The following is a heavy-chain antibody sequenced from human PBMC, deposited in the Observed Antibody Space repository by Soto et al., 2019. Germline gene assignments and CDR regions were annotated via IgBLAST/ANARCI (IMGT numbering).Heavy chain of an antibody. J-gene: IGHJ4*02. CDR2: IYYSGST. Sequence: QVQLQESGPGLVKPSQTLSLTCTVSGGSISSGGYYWSWIRQPPGKGLEWIGYIYYSGSTYYNPSLESRVTISVDTSKNQFSQKLSSVTAADTVVYYCASVEISGYYFGVDYWGQGTLVTVSS. CDR1: GGSISSGGYY. V-gene: IGHV4-30-4*08. D-gene: IGHD3-22*01. CDR3: ASVEISGYYFGVDY.